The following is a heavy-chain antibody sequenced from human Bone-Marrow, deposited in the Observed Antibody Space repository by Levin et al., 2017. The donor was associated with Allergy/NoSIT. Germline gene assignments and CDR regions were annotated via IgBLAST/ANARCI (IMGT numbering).Heavy chain of an antibody. Sequence: PGGSLRLSCSASGFTFSRYSMSWVRQAPGKGLEWVAVVSSDGSRKYYADSVKGRLTISRDNSKNTAYVQMNSLRSEDTAVYYCVREMWFGEDDCWGQGTLVTVSA. CDR2: VSSDGSRK. D-gene: IGHD3-10*01. V-gene: IGHV3-30*04. J-gene: IGHJ4*02. CDR3: VREMWFGEDDC. CDR1: GFTFSRYS.